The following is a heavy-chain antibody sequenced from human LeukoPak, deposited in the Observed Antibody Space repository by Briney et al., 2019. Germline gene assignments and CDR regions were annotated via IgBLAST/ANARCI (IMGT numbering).Heavy chain of an antibody. CDR2: ISGSGVTT. CDR1: GFTFSSYA. D-gene: IGHD1-26*01. V-gene: IGHV3-23*01. J-gene: IGHJ1*01. Sequence: GGSLRLSCAASGFTFSSYAMHWVRQAPGEGLEWVSAISGSGVTTHYAGSVKGRFPISRDNSKNTLYLQMNSLRAEDTALYYCAKKVVVGATSPYSDFQDWGQGTLVTVSS. CDR3: AKKVVVGATSPYSDFQD.